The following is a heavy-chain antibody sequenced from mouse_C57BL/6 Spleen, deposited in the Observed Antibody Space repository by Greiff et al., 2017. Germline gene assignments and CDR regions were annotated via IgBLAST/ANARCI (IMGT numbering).Heavy chain of an antibody. Sequence: EVKLMESGPGLVKPSQSLSLTCSVTGYSITSGYYWNWIRQFPGNKLEWMGYISYDGSNNYNPSLKNRISITRDTSKNQFFLKLNSVTTEDTATYYCARENYTAFAYWGQGTLVTVSA. V-gene: IGHV3-6*01. J-gene: IGHJ3*01. CDR2: ISYDGSN. D-gene: IGHD1-2*01. CDR1: GYSITSGYY. CDR3: ARENYTAFAY.